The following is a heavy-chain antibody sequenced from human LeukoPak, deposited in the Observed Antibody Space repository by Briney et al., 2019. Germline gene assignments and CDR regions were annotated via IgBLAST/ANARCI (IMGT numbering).Heavy chain of an antibody. CDR2: VSAHGPDK. CDR1: GFAFSSYA. V-gene: IGHV3-30*04. J-gene: IGHJ4*02. CDR3: ARAFASGIRRALWFGDLL. D-gene: IGHD3-10*01. Sequence: GTSLILSCAASGFAFSSYAMHWVRQAPGKELEWLAVVSAHGPDKFYADSVKGRFTISKDTSKNTLSPQMNSLGVGDTGLYYCARAFASGIRRALWFGDLLRAQGTLVTVSS.